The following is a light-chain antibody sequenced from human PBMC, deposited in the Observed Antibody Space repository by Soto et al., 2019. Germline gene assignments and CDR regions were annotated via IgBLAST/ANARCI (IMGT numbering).Light chain of an antibody. CDR2: AAS. CDR1: QSISSY. J-gene: IGKJ1*01. CDR3: QHSYSTRWT. V-gene: IGKV1-39*01. Sequence: DIQMTQSPSSLSASVGDRVTITCRASQSISSYLNWYQQKPGKAPKLLIYAASSLQSGVPSRFRGSGAGTEFNLTISRLQPEDFATYYCQHSYSTRWTVGQGTKVEIK.